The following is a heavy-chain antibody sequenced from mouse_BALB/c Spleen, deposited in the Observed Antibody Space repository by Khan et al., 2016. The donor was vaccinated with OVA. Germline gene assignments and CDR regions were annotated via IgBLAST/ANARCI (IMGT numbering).Heavy chain of an antibody. V-gene: IGHV3-2*02. CDR2: ISYSGST. J-gene: IGHJ2*01. Sequence: EVQLQESGPGLVKPSQSLSLTCTVTGYSITSNYAWSWIRQFPGNKLEWMGYISYSGSTSYNPSLKGRISITRDTSKNQFFLQLNSLTPEDTATYYGARNNYYGYFFDYWGQGTTLTVSS. CDR1: GYSITSNYA. CDR3: ARNNYYGYFFDY. D-gene: IGHD1-1*01.